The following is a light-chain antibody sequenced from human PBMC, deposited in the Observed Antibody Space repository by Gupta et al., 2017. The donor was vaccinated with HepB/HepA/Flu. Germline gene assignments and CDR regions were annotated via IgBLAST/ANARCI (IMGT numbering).Light chain of an antibody. J-gene: IGLJ1*01. Sequence: SYELTQPPSVSVSPGQTVNITCSGDKLGNTYTCWYQQKPGQSPVLVIYQDNKRPSGIPERFSGSNSGNTATLTISGTQPLDEADYYCQAWDSSRYVFGTGTRVTVL. CDR1: KLGNTY. CDR3: QAWDSSRYV. V-gene: IGLV3-1*01. CDR2: QDN.